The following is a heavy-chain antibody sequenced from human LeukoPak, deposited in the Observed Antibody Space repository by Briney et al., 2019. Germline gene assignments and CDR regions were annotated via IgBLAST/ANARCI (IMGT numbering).Heavy chain of an antibody. CDR1: GYTLKPYG. J-gene: IGHJ4*02. V-gene: IGHV3-30*18. CDR3: AKDFTPWAGLPRGSLDS. D-gene: IGHD1-14*01. Sequence: GGSLRLSCEAPGYTLKPYGLYWARQAPGKGPEWVAVISDDRSFVNYADSVKGRFSIYRDSSKNTLYLQMNSLRDEDTAVYYCAKDFTPWAGLPRGSLDSWGQGTLVTVSS. CDR2: ISDDRSFV.